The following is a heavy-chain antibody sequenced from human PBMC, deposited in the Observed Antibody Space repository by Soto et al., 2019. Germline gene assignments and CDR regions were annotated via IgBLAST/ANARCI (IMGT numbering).Heavy chain of an antibody. D-gene: IGHD2-8*01. CDR2: ISDASDGS. Sequence: QVQIVQSGPEVKEPGASVDISCKTSGYRFSGYPIHWVRQAPGQRPEWMGDISDASDGSRFSPTFQERVTFTWDSSARPANRKLSSLRAEDTAVYYCARGGGGYCTRRNCPEGSNLAVWGQGTTVTVS. CDR1: GYRFSGYP. J-gene: IGHJ6*02. V-gene: IGHV1-3*01. CDR3: ARGGGGYCTRRNCPEGSNLAV.